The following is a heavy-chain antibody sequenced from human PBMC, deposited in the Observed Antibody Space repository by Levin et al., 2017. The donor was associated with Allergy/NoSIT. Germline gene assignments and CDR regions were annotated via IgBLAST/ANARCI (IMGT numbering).Heavy chain of an antibody. CDR3: ARDLRYGSGSPLGAFEI. J-gene: IGHJ3*02. Sequence: GESLKISCAASGFTFRSYGMHWVRQAPGKGLEWVSLIWYDGGKYYADSVKGRFTISRDNSKNTLSLQMNSLRAEDTAVYYCARDLRYGSGSPLGAFEIWGQGTMVTVSS. CDR2: IWYDGGK. D-gene: IGHD3-10*01. CDR1: GFTFRSYG. V-gene: IGHV3-33*01.